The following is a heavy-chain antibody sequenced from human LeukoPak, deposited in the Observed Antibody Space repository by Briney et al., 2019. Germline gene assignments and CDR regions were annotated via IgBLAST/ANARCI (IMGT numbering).Heavy chain of an antibody. V-gene: IGHV5-51*01. CDR3: ARQRRSSGWRTDY. CDR1: GYSFTSYW. D-gene: IGHD6-19*01. J-gene: IGHJ4*02. CDR2: IYPDDSDT. Sequence: GESLKISCKGSGYSFTSYWIAWVRQMPGKGLEWMGIIYPDDSDTRYSPSFQGQVTITADKSISTAYLQWSSLKASDNAMYYCARQRRSSGWRTDYWGQGTLVTVSS.